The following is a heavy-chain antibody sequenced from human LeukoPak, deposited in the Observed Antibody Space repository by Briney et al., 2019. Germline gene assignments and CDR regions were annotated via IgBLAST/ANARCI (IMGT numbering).Heavy chain of an antibody. D-gene: IGHD2-15*01. J-gene: IGHJ4*02. CDR3: ARFGMDAAIDY. V-gene: IGHV3-7*01. CDR2: IKQDASEK. CDR1: GFTFSGYW. Sequence: GGSLRLSCAASGFTFSGYWMSWVRQAPGKELEGVATIKQDASEKTYVDSVEGRFTSSRDNAKSSLFLQMDSLRAEDTAVYYCARFGMDAAIDYWGQGTLVTVSS.